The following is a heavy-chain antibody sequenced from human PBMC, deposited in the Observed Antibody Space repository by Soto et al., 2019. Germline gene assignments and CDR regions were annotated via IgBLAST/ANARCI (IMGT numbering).Heavy chain of an antibody. Sequence: QVQLVQSGAEVKKPGSSVKVSCKASGGTFSSYAISWVRQAPGQGLEWMGGIIPIFGTANYAQKFQGRVTTTAHESISTTNMELSSLTSEYTAVYSCARDFFETAMARGSCYSELTSFDIWGQGTMVTVSS. CDR2: IIPIFGTA. CDR3: ARDFFETAMARGSCYSELTSFDI. CDR1: GGTFSSYA. V-gene: IGHV1-69*01. J-gene: IGHJ3*02. D-gene: IGHD2-15*01.